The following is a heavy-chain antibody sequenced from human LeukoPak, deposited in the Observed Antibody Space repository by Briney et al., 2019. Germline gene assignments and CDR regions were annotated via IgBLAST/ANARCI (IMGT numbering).Heavy chain of an antibody. CDR3: ARGQDVASESYFVY. D-gene: IGHD2-15*01. Sequence: SETLSLTCTVSGASIISGTYYWSWIRQPAGKGLEWIGRIFPSGTTNYNPSLKSRVAISIDTSKDQSSLKLTSVTAADTAIYYCARGQDVASESYFVYWGQGTLVTVPS. J-gene: IGHJ4*02. CDR2: IFPSGTT. V-gene: IGHV4-61*02. CDR1: GASIISGTYY.